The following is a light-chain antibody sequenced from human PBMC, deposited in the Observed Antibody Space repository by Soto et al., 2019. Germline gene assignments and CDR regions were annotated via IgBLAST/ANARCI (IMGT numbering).Light chain of an antibody. J-gene: IGLJ2*01. CDR2: EVS. CDR3: SSYAGSNNFGV. Sequence: QSALTQPPSASGSPGQSVTIACTGTSRDVGGYNYVSWYQQHPGKAPKHMIYEVSKRPSGVPDRFSGSKSGTTASLPVSGLQAEDEADYYCSSYAGSNNFGVFGGGTKLTVL. V-gene: IGLV2-8*01. CDR1: SRDVGGYNY.